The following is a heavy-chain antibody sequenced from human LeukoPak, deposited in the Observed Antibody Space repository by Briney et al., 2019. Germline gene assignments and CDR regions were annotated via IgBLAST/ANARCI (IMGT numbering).Heavy chain of an antibody. V-gene: IGHV3-11*03. CDR1: GFTFSDYY. CDR2: ISSSSSYT. CDR3: AKFDYYDSSGYYNKVLDAFDI. Sequence: PGGSLRLSCAASGFTFSDYYMSWIRQAPGKGLEWVSYISSSSSYTNYADSVKGRFTISRDNSKNTLYLQMNSLRAEDTAVYYCAKFDYYDSSGYYNKVLDAFDIWGQGTMVTVSS. J-gene: IGHJ3*02. D-gene: IGHD3-22*01.